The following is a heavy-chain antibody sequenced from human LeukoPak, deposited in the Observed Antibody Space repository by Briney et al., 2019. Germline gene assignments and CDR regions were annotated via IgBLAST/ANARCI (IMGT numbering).Heavy chain of an antibody. CDR1: GGTFSSYA. CDR2: IIPILGIA. CDR3: ASRGYSYVFDY. Sequence: SVKVSCKASGGTFSSYAISWVRQAPGQGLEWMGRIIPILGIANYAQKFQGRVTITADKSTSTAYMELSSLRSEDTAVYYCASRGYSYVFDYWGQGTPVTVSS. D-gene: IGHD5-18*01. J-gene: IGHJ4*02. V-gene: IGHV1-69*04.